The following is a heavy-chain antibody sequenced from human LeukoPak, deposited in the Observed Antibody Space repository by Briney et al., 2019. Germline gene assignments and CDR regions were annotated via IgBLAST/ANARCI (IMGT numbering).Heavy chain of an antibody. CDR3: AKGPITMVRGVIPYYFDY. D-gene: IGHD3-10*01. V-gene: IGHV3-30*02. J-gene: IGHJ4*02. CDR1: GFTFSSYG. CDR2: IRYDGSNK. Sequence: GGSLRLSRAASGFTFSSYGMHWVRQAPGKGLEWVAFIRYDGSNKYYADSVKGRFTISRDNSKNTLYLQMNSLRAEDTAVYYCAKGPITMVRGVIPYYFDYWGQGTLVTVSS.